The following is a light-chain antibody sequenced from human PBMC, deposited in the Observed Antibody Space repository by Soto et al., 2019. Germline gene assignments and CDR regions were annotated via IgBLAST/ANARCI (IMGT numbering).Light chain of an antibody. CDR3: LQDYNYPP. Sequence: AIQMTQSPSSLSASVGARVTITCRASQGIRNDLGWYQQKPGKAPKLLIYAASSLQSGVPSRFSGSGSGTDFTLTISSLQPEDFATYYCLQDYNYPPFGPGTKVDIK. V-gene: IGKV1-6*01. CDR1: QGIRND. J-gene: IGKJ3*01. CDR2: AAS.